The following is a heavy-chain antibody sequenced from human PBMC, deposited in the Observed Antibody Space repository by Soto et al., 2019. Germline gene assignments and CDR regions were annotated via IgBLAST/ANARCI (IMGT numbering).Heavy chain of an antibody. J-gene: IGHJ4*01. V-gene: IGHV1-69*06. Sequence: SGKVSCKASGGTFSSYAISWVRQAPVQVLELIVGIIPMFFTANYSQKFQGRLTITWYKSTITAYMELSSLRSEDTAVYYCARGYSSSSFDYWG. CDR3: ARGYSSSSFDY. CDR2: IIPMFFTA. D-gene: IGHD6-6*01. CDR1: GGTFSSYA.